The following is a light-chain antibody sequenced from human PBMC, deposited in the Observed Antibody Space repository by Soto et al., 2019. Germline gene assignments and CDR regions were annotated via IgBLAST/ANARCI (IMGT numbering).Light chain of an antibody. J-gene: IGKJ3*01. CDR1: QSVSSSY. Sequence: EVVLTQSPGTLSLSPGEGATLSCRASQSVSSSYLAWYQQKPGQAPRLLIYVASSRAAGIPDRFSGSGSGTDFTLTISRLEPEDFAVYYCQQYGSSPFTFGPGTKVDIK. CDR2: VAS. V-gene: IGKV3-20*01. CDR3: QQYGSSPFT.